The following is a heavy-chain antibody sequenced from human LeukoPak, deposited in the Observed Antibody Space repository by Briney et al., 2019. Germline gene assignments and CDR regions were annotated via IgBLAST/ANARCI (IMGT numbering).Heavy chain of an antibody. CDR2: IYTSGNT. Sequence: SETLSLTCTVSDGSITNYYWSWIRQPAGKGLERIGRIYTSGNTNYNPSLKGRVTMSRDTSKNQLSLKLSSVTAADTAVYYCARDLASYSIYSDAFDIWGQGTMVTVSS. CDR1: DGSITNYY. D-gene: IGHD4-11*01. V-gene: IGHV4-4*07. CDR3: ARDLASYSIYSDAFDI. J-gene: IGHJ3*02.